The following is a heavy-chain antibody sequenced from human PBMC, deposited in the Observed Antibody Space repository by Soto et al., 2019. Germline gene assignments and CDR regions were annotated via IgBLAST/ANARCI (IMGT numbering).Heavy chain of an antibody. CDR1: GFTFSDYP. V-gene: IGHV3-30*04. D-gene: IGHD2-15*01. Sequence: GGSLRLSCAASGFTFSDYPMHWVRQAPGKGLEWVAVISYDGRVKYYVDSVKGRFTISRDDSKNTLYLQMNSLRVDDTAVYYCARGRAIVVVVAATRPGGMDVWGQGTTVTVSS. CDR3: ARGRAIVVVVAATRPGGMDV. J-gene: IGHJ6*02. CDR2: ISYDGRVK.